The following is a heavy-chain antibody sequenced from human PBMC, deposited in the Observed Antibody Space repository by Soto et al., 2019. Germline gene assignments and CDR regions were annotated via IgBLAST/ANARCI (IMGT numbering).Heavy chain of an antibody. J-gene: IGHJ3*02. CDR3: ARTLKLLWSGAGSAFDI. D-gene: IGHD3-10*01. CDR2: IYHSGST. V-gene: IGHV4-30-2*01. Sequence: PSETLSLTCAVSGGSISSGGYSWSWIRQPPGKGLEWIGYIYHSGSTYYNPSLKSRVTISVDRSKNQFSLKLSSVTAADTAVYYCARTLKLLWSGAGSAFDIWGQGTMVTVSS. CDR1: GGSISSGGYS.